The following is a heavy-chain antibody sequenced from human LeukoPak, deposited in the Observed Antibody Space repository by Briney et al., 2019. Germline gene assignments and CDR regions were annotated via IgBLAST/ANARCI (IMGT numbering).Heavy chain of an antibody. CDR1: GYSLRGYY. CDR2: INPNSGGT. V-gene: IGHV1-2*02. D-gene: IGHD6-13*01. Sequence: SVQVSCKASGYSLRGYYIHWVRQAPRQGLEWMGWINPNSGGTNYAQNFQGRVTMTRATSISTAYMELSRLRSDDTAVYYCARGLYYEQQLVTDSGWFDPWGQGTLVTVSS. CDR3: ARGLYYEQQLVTDSGWFDP. J-gene: IGHJ5*02.